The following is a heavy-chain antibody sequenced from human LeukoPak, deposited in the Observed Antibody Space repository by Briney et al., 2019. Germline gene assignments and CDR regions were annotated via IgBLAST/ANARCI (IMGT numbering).Heavy chain of an antibody. V-gene: IGHV4-39*07. CDR2: IYYSGST. Sequence: SETLSLTCTVSGGSISSSSYYWGWIRQPPGKGLEWIGSIYYSGSTYYNPPLKSRVTISVDTSKNQFSLKLSSVTAADTAVYYCASTVPFDYWGQGTLVTVSS. J-gene: IGHJ4*02. D-gene: IGHD4-11*01. CDR3: ASTVPFDY. CDR1: GGSISSSSYY.